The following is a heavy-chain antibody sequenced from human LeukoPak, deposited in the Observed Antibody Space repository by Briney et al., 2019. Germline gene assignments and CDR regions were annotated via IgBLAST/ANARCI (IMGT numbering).Heavy chain of an antibody. CDR1: GFTFSGYS. V-gene: IGHV3-23*01. J-gene: IGHJ4*02. Sequence: PGGSLRLSCAASGFTFSGYSMTWVRQAPGKGLEWVSSITGSGDYTYYIDSVKGRFTISRDNSKNTLYLQMNSLRGEDTALYYCAKDGLYYDGSAHVYYFDYWGQGTLVAVSS. D-gene: IGHD3-22*01. CDR3: AKDGLYYDGSAHVYYFDY. CDR2: ITGSGDYT.